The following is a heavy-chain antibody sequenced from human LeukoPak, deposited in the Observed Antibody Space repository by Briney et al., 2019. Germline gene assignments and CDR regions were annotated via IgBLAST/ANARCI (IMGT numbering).Heavy chain of an antibody. J-gene: IGHJ4*02. CDR1: GYTFTGYF. V-gene: IGHV1-2*02. CDR2: INPNSGGT. CDR3: ARDERYDSSGYPFDY. D-gene: IGHD3-22*01. Sequence: ASVKVSCKASGYTFTGYFIHWVRQAPGQGLEWMGWINPNSGGTNYAQKFQGRVTMTRDTSISTAYMELSRLRSDDTAVYYCARDERYDSSGYPFDYWGQGTRVTVSS.